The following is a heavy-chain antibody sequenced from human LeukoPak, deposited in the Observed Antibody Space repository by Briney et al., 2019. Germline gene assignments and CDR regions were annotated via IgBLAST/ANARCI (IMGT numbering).Heavy chain of an antibody. Sequence: GGSLRLSCTASGFSFSPYWMNWVRQAPGKGLEWVANIKYDGSEKFYLDSAKGRFTISRDNAKNSVYLQMNSLRVEDTAVYYCVPGSHWGQGTLVTVSS. V-gene: IGHV3-7*02. CDR1: GFSFSPYW. D-gene: IGHD3-10*01. CDR2: IKYDGSEK. CDR3: VPGSH. J-gene: IGHJ4*02.